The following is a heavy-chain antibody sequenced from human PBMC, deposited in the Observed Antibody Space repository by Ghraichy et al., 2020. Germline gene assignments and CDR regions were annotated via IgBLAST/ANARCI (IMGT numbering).Heavy chain of an antibody. CDR3: ARDAVENGLDY. Sequence: GGSLRLSCAASGFTFSSYAMHWVRQAPGKGLEWVAVISYDGSNKYYADSVKGRFTISRDNSKNTLYLQMNSLRAEDTAVYYCARDAVENGLDYWGQGTLVTVSS. CDR1: GFTFSSYA. D-gene: IGHD1-1*01. CDR2: ISYDGSNK. J-gene: IGHJ4*02. V-gene: IGHV3-30*04.